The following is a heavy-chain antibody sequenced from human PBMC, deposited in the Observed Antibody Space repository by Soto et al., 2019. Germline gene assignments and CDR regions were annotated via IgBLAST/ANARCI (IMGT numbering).Heavy chain of an antibody. CDR1: GFTFSSYA. CDR3: AKPHSYSSSWYWYYYYYGMDV. D-gene: IGHD6-13*01. Sequence: PGGSLRLSCAASGFTFSSYAMSWVRQAPGKGLEWVSAISGSGGSTYYADSVKGRFTISRDNSKNTLYLQMNSLRAEDTAVYYCAKPHSYSSSWYWYYYYYGMDVWGQGTTVTVSS. CDR2: ISGSGGST. V-gene: IGHV3-23*01. J-gene: IGHJ6*02.